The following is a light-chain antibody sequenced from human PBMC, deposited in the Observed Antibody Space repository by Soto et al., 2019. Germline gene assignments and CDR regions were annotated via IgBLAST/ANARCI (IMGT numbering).Light chain of an antibody. CDR1: SSDVGSYNL. V-gene: IGLV2-23*01. Sequence: QSVLTQPASVSGSPGQSITISCTGTSSDVGSYNLVSWYQQHPGKAPKLMIYEGSKRPSGVSNRFSGSKSGNTASLTISGLQAEDEADYYCCSFAGLNTLLFGGGTQVTVL. CDR3: CSFAGLNTLL. J-gene: IGLJ2*01. CDR2: EGS.